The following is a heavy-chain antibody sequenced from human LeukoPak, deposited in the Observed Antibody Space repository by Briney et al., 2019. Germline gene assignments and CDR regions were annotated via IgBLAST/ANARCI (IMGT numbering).Heavy chain of an antibody. D-gene: IGHD1-7*01. Sequence: ASVKVSCKTSGYTFYDYGISWVRQAPGQGLEWMGWIGADTGNTNFAQKLQDRVTMTTDTSTSTAYMELRSLTSDDTAVYYCARDPRETGSTSDFDFWGQGTLVTVSS. CDR1: GYTFYDYG. CDR3: ARDPRETGSTSDFDF. J-gene: IGHJ4*02. V-gene: IGHV1-18*04. CDR2: IGADTGNT.